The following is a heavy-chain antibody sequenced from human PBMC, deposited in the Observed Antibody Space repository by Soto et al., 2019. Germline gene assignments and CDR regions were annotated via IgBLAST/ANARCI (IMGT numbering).Heavy chain of an antibody. V-gene: IGHV1-69*01. D-gene: IGHD2-21*02. CDR1: GGTFSSYA. CDR2: IIPIFGTA. CDR3: ARDRYFGGDCYEYYFDY. Sequence: QVQLVQSGAEVKKPGSSVKVSCKASGGTFSSYAISWVRQAPGQGLEWMGGIIPIFGTANYAQKFQGRVTITADESTSTAYMELSSLRSEDTAVYYCARDRYFGGDCYEYYFDYWGQGTLVTVSS. J-gene: IGHJ4*02.